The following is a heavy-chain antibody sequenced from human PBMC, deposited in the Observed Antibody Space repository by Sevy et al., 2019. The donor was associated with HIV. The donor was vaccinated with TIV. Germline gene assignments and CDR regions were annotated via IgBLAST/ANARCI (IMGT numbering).Heavy chain of an antibody. CDR2: FSPSGDNT. V-gene: IGHV3-23*01. Sequence: EGSLRLSCAASGFTFSSNAMSWVRQAPGKALEWVSTFSPSGDNTYYVDSVKGRFTISRDNSKNTLYLQMNRLRAEDMAVYFCVKGGRYCDNGGYSPFDYWGQGTLVTVSS. J-gene: IGHJ4*02. CDR3: VKGGRYCDNGGYSPFDY. D-gene: IGHD3-22*01. CDR1: GFTFSSNA.